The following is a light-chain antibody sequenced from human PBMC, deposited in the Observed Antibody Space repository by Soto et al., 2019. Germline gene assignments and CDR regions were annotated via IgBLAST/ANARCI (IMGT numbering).Light chain of an antibody. CDR2: GAS. CDR1: QSVSSD. V-gene: IGKV3-15*01. Sequence: EIVMTQSPATLSVSPGERVTLSCGASQSVSSDLAWYQQKPGQAPRLLIYGASTRATGIPARFRGSGSGTDFTLDISSLQSGDFAIYYCRQYNNWPPYTFGQGTKVDI. J-gene: IGKJ2*01. CDR3: RQYNNWPPYT.